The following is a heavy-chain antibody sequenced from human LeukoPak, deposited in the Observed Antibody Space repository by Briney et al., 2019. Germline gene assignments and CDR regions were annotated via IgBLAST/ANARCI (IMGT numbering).Heavy chain of an antibody. D-gene: IGHD6-13*01. Sequence: PGESLKISCQGSGYSFTSYWIAWVRQMPGKGLEWMGIIYPGDSDTRYSPSFQGQVTISTDKSISTAYLQWSSLKASDTAMYYCARRGIAAAVSWFDPWGQGTLVTVSS. CDR1: GYSFTSYW. J-gene: IGHJ5*02. CDR2: IYPGDSDT. CDR3: ARRGIAAAVSWFDP. V-gene: IGHV5-51*01.